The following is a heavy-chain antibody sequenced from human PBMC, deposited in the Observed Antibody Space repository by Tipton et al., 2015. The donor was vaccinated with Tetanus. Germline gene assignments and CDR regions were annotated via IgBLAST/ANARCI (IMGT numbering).Heavy chain of an antibody. V-gene: IGHV4-30-4*01. Sequence: TLSLTCTVSGGSISSDGAYWSWIRQPPGKGLESIGYIYYSGSTYYNPSLKSRVTISVDTSKNQFSLRLRSVAAADTAVYYCARGGRDAYNNPLGAFDVWGRGTTVTVSS. CDR1: GGSISSDGAY. J-gene: IGHJ3*01. CDR2: IYYSGST. D-gene: IGHD5-24*01. CDR3: ARGGRDAYNNPLGAFDV.